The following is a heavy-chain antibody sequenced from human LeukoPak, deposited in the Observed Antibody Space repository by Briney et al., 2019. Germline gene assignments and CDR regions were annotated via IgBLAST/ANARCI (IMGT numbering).Heavy chain of an antibody. D-gene: IGHD6-19*01. J-gene: IGHJ4*02. V-gene: IGHV3-23*01. Sequence: PGGSLRLSCAASGFTFSSYSMNWVRQAPGKGLEWVSGISGSGGSTYYADSVKGRFTISRDNSKNTLYLQMNSLRAEDTAVYYCAKFGGGAVASPFSWGQGTLVTVSS. CDR3: AKFGGGAVASPFS. CDR1: GFTFSSYS. CDR2: ISGSGGST.